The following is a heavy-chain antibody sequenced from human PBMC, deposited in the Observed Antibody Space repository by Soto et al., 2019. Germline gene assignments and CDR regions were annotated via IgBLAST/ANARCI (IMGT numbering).Heavy chain of an antibody. D-gene: IGHD1-26*01. CDR3: ARQDSGVSEHFDY. V-gene: IGHV4-39*01. CDR1: GGSISSSSYY. CDR2: IYYSGST. J-gene: IGHJ4*02. Sequence: SETLSLTCTVSGGSISSSSYYWGWIRQPPGKGLEWIGSIYYSGSTYYNPSLKSRVTISVDTSKNQFSLKLSSVTAADTAVYYCARQDSGVSEHFDYWGQGTLVTVSS.